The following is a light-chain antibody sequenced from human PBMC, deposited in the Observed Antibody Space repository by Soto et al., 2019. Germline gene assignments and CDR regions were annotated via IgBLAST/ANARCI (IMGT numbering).Light chain of an antibody. V-gene: IGKV3-15*01. CDR2: SAS. Sequence: EIVMTQSPATLSVSPGERATLSCRASQSISTELAWYQQKPGQPPRLLIYSASTRATGVPARFTGSGSGSEFTLPISGLQSEDFAVYYCQQAHNWPLTFGQGTRLEI. CDR1: QSISTE. CDR3: QQAHNWPLT. J-gene: IGKJ2*01.